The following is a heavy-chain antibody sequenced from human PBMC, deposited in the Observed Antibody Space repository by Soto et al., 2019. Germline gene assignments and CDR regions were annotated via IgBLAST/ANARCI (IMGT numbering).Heavy chain of an antibody. J-gene: IGHJ4*02. CDR3: ARVRSGWGIDY. CDR1: GGSISSGGYS. Sequence: QLQLQESGSGLVKPSQTLSLTYAVSGGSISSGGYSWSWIRQPPGKGLEYIGYIYHSGSTYYNPSLKSRVTISVDRSKNQFSLKLSSVTAADTAVYYCARVRSGWGIDYWGQGTLVTVSS. D-gene: IGHD6-19*01. V-gene: IGHV4-30-2*01. CDR2: IYHSGST.